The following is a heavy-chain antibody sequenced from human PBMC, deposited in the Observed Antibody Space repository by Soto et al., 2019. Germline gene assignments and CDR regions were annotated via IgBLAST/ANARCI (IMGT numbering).Heavy chain of an antibody. V-gene: IGHV4-4*02. CDR2: IYHSVST. CDR1: GGSISSSNW. J-gene: IGHJ4*02. D-gene: IGHD2-15*01. Sequence: SATLSLTCAVSGGSISSSNWWSWVRQPPGKGLEWIGEIYHSVSTYYNSSLKSRVTISRDTSKNHFSLRLTSMTAADTAVYYCATVLVGATRHPDSDSWGQGTLVTVSS. CDR3: ATVLVGATRHPDSDS.